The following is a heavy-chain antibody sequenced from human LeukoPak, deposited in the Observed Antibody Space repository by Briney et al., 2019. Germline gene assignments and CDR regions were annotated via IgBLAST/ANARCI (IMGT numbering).Heavy chain of an antibody. CDR1: GFTFSDYG. D-gene: IGHD4-4*01. Sequence: GRSLRLSCAASGFTFSDYGMHWVRQAPGKGLEWVAVISYDGSDKYYADSVKGRFTMSRDNSKNTLFLQMNSLRAEDTAVYYCAGDQGYNNQLIDYWGQGTLVTVSS. J-gene: IGHJ4*02. CDR3: AGDQGYNNQLIDY. V-gene: IGHV3-30*03. CDR2: ISYDGSDK.